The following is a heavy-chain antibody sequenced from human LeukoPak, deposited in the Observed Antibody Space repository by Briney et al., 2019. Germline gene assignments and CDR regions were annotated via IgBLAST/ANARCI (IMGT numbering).Heavy chain of an antibody. D-gene: IGHD3-3*01. CDR1: GFTFSSYS. CDR2: ISSSSRYI. J-gene: IGHJ6*02. CDR3: ARDTYYDFWSGYYRDGYGMDV. V-gene: IGHV3-21*01. Sequence: GGSLRLSCAASGFTFSSYSMNWVRQAPGKGLEWVSSISSSSRYIYYADSVKGRFTISRDNAKNSLYLQMNSLRAEDTAVYYCARDTYYDFWSGYYRDGYGMDVWGQGTTVTVSS.